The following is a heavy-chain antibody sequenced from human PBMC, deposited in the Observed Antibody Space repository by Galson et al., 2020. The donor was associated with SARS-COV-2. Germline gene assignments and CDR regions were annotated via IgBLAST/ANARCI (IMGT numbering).Heavy chain of an antibody. J-gene: IGHJ6*02. CDR2: IPHEGSIK. Sequence: GEYLKIPCAVSGFTFNNYGIHWVRQAPGQGLEWVALIPHEGSIKHYAESVQGRFIIARDSSKNTVSLQMNSLRVEDTAVYYCAKEKEIVHLHYYALDVWGRGTTVTVSS. D-gene: IGHD5-12*01. CDR3: AKEKEIVHLHYYALDV. CDR1: GFTFNNYG. V-gene: IGHV3-30*18.